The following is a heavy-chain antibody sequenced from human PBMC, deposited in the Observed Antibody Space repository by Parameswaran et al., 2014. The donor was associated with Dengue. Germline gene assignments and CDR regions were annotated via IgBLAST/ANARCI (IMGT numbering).Heavy chain of an antibody. Sequence: GESLKISCAASGFTSSDYYMSWIRQAPGKGLEWISYISGSGRTIYYADSVKGRFTISRDDAKNSVDLQMNSLRADDTAVYYCARDDYLYFFDYWGQGALVTVSS. D-gene: IGHD2/OR15-2a*01. CDR2: ISGSGRTI. CDR3: ARDDYLYFFDY. J-gene: IGHJ4*02. CDR1: GFTSSDYY. V-gene: IGHV3-11*01.